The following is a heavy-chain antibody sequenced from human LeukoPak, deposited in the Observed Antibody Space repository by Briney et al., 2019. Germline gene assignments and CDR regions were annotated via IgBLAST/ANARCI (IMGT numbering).Heavy chain of an antibody. D-gene: IGHD3-9*01. V-gene: IGHV4-39*07. CDR2: IYYSGST. J-gene: IGHJ6*03. CDR1: GGSISSSSYY. Sequence: SETLSLTCTVSGGSISSSSYYWGWIRQPPGKGLEWIGSIYYSGSTYYNPSLKSRVTISVDTSKNQFSLKLSSVTAADTALYYCARADILTGYPAGDYYFHMDVWGKGTTVTVSS. CDR3: ARADILTGYPAGDYYFHMDV.